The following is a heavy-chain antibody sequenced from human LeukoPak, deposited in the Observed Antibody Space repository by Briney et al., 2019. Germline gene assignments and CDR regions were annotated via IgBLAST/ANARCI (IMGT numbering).Heavy chain of an antibody. CDR3: ARDFVGARGN. J-gene: IGHJ4*02. CDR2: IYHSGST. CDR1: GYSISSGYY. D-gene: IGHD1-26*01. Sequence: SETLSLTCAVSGYSISSGYYWGWIRQPPGKGLEWIGSIYHSGSTYYNPSLKSRVTISVDTSKNQFSLKLSSVTAADTAVYYCARDFVGARGNWGQGTLVTVSS. V-gene: IGHV4-38-2*02.